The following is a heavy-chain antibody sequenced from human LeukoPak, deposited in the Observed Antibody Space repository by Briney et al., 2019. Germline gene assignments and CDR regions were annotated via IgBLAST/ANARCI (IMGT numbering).Heavy chain of an antibody. J-gene: IGHJ4*02. D-gene: IGHD3-22*01. CDR2: INPNSGGT. CDR1: GYTFTGYY. V-gene: IGHV1-2*02. CDR3: GRSNMIVVAPFDY. Sequence: ASVKVSCKASGYTFTGYYMHWVRQAPGQGLEWMGWINPNSGGTNYAQKFQGRVTMTRDTSISTAYMELSRLRSDDTAVYYCGRSNMIVVAPFDYWGQGTLVTVSS.